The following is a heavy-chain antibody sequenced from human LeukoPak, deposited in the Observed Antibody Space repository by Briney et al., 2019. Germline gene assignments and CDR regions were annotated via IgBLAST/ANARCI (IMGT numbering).Heavy chain of an antibody. D-gene: IGHD2-15*01. J-gene: IGHJ4*02. CDR1: GYTFTSYD. V-gene: IGHV1-8*03. CDR3: ARGLRFLSHVVVVVAADAFDY. CDR2: MNPNSGNT. Sequence: ASVKVSCKASGYTFTSYDINWVRQATGQGLEWMGWMNPNSGNTGYAQKFQGRVTITRNTSISTAYMELSSLRSEDTAVYYCARGLRFLSHVVVVVAADAFDYWGQGTLVTVSS.